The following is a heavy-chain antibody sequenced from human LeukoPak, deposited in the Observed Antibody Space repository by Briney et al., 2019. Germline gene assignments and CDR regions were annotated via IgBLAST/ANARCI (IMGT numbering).Heavy chain of an antibody. CDR1: GFTFSNFA. CDR3: ARVRGGRSWYYYGMDV. D-gene: IGHD3-16*01. V-gene: IGHV3-30-3*01. CDR2: ISYDGDNE. J-gene: IGHJ6*02. Sequence: GGSLRLSCAASGFTFSNFAMHWVRQAPGKGLEWVAVISYDGDNEYYADSVKGQFTISRDNSKDRLYLQMNSLRPEDTAMYYCARVRGGRSWYYYGMDVWDRGTTVTVSS.